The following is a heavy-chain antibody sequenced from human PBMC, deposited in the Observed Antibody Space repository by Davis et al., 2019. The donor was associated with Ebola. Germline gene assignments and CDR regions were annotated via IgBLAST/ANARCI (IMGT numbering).Heavy chain of an antibody. J-gene: IGHJ4*02. V-gene: IGHV3-74*01. CDR1: GFTFSNYW. CDR3: AREPPYYRYFDY. CDR2: INRDESGT. D-gene: IGHD2/OR15-2a*01. Sequence: HTGGSLRLSCAASGFTFSNYWMHWVRQAPGKGLVWVSRINRDESGTTYADSVKGRFTISRDNSKNTLYLQMNSLRAEDTAVYYCAREPPYYRYFDYWGQGTLVTVSS.